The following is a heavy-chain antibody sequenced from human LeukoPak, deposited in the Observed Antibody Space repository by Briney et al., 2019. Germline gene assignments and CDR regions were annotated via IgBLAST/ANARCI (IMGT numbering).Heavy chain of an antibody. CDR2: INHSGST. D-gene: IGHD6-13*01. Sequence: SETLSLTCAVYGGSFSGYYWSWIRQPPGKGLEWIGEINHSGSTNYNPSLKSRVTISVDTSKNQFSLKLSSVTAADTAVYYCAREESSWYLSSMIFDYWGQGTLVTVSS. J-gene: IGHJ4*02. CDR1: GGSFSGYY. CDR3: AREESSWYLSSMIFDY. V-gene: IGHV4-34*01.